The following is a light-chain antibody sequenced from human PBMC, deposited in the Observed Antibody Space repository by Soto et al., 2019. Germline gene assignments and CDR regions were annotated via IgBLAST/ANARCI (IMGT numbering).Light chain of an antibody. Sequence: NFMLTQPPSVSESPGKTVTISCTGSSGSIASNYVHWYRQRPGSAPTTVIYDDNRRPSGVPDRFSGSKSGTSVSLAITGLRGEDEADYHCQSYDSSLTNAVFGGGTKLTVL. CDR1: SGSIASNY. V-gene: IGLV6-57*02. CDR3: QSYDSSLTNAV. J-gene: IGLJ2*01. CDR2: DDN.